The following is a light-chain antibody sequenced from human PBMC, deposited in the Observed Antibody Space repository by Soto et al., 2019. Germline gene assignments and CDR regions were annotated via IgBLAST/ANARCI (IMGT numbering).Light chain of an antibody. J-gene: IGLJ2*01. CDR3: SSYTTSSTLV. CDR1: SSDVGSYNR. Sequence: QSALTQPPSVSGSPGQSVTICCTGTSSDVGSYNRVSWYQQPPGTAPKLMIYEVSNRPSGVPDRFSGSKSGNTASLTISGLQAEDEADYYCSSYTTSSTLVFGGGTKVTVL. V-gene: IGLV2-18*02. CDR2: EVS.